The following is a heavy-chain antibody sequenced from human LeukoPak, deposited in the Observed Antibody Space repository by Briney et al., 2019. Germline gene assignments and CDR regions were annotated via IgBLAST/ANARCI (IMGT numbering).Heavy chain of an antibody. CDR1: GGSISSGSYY. J-gene: IGHJ4*02. D-gene: IGHD4-17*01. CDR2: IYTSGST. Sequence: PSETLSLTCTVSGGSISSGSYYWSWIRQPAGKGLEWIGRIYTSGSTNYNPSLKSRVTISVDTSKNQFSLKLSSVTAADTAVYYSARDYGDYGFDYWGQGTLVTVSS. V-gene: IGHV4-61*02. CDR3: ARDYGDYGFDY.